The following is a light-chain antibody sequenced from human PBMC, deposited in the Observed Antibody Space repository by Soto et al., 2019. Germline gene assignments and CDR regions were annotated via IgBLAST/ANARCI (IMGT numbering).Light chain of an antibody. V-gene: IGKV1-33*01. J-gene: IGKJ5*01. Sequence: DIQMTQSPSSLSASVGDRFTIACQARQDISNYLHWYQQKPGKAPKLLIYDASNLETGVPSRFSGSGSGTDFTFTISSLQPEDIATYYCQQYDNFPRAINFGQGTRLEIK. CDR3: QQYDNFPRAIN. CDR1: QDISNY. CDR2: DAS.